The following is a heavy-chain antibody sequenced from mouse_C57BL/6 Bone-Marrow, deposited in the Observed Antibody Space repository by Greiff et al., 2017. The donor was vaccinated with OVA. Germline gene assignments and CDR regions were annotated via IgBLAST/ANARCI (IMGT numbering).Heavy chain of an antibody. D-gene: IGHD2-4*01. Sequence: QVQLQQPGAELVKPGASVKLSCTASGYTFTSYWMHWVKQRPGQGLEWIGMIHPNSGSTNYNEKFKSKATLTVDKSSSTAYMQLSSLTSEDSAVYYCARGGLRRYFDDWGKGTTVTVSS. CDR2: IHPNSGST. V-gene: IGHV1-64*01. CDR1: GYTFTSYW. J-gene: IGHJ1*03. CDR3: ARGGLRRYFDD.